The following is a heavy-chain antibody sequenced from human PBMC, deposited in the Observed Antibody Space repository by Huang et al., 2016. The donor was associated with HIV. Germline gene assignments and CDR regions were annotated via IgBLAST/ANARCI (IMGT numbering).Heavy chain of an antibody. D-gene: IGHD2-21*01. V-gene: IGHV1-24*01. CDR1: GYTLTELS. Sequence: VQLVQSGAEVKKPGASVKVSCKVSGYTLTELSIHWVRQAPGKGLEWMGGFAPEHGETIYAQNFQGRGTMTEDTSTDTAYMELHSLRPEDTAVYYCAAGYDTYYDIWGQGTMVIASS. CDR2: FAPEHGET. J-gene: IGHJ3*02. CDR3: AAGYDTYYDI.